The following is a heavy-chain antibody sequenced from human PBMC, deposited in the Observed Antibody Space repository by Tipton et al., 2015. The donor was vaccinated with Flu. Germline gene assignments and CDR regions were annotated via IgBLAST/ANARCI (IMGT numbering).Heavy chain of an antibody. J-gene: IGHJ3*02. CDR2: ISYDGSNK. D-gene: IGHD3-16*01. V-gene: IGHV3-30*04. CDR1: GFTFSSYA. Sequence: SLRLSCAASGFTFSSYAMHWVRQAPGKGPEWVAVISYDGSNKYYADSVKGRFTISRDNSKNTLYLQMNSLRAEDTAVYYCARGGQALDAFDTWGQGTMVTVSS. CDR3: ARGGQALDAFDT.